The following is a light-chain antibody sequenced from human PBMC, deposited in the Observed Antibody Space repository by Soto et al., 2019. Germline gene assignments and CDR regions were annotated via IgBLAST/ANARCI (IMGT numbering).Light chain of an antibody. Sequence: IVLTQSPGTLSLSPGERATLSCRASQSVSNYLAWYQQKPGQAPRLLIFDASNRATGIPARFSGSGSATDFTLTISSLEPEDFAVYYCQHRSIWPVSFGQGTRLEIK. J-gene: IGKJ5*01. CDR1: QSVSNY. CDR2: DAS. CDR3: QHRSIWPVS. V-gene: IGKV3-11*01.